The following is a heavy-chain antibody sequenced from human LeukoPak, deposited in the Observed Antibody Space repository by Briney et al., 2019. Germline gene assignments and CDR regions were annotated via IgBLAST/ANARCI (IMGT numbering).Heavy chain of an antibody. CDR2: INPSGGST. Sequence: ASVKVSCKASGHTFTSYYMHWVRQAPGQGLEWMGIINPSGGSTSYAQKFQGRVTMTRDMSTSTVYMELSSLRSEDTAVYYCARDGKTHYYGSGSSLGYWGQGTLVTVSS. V-gene: IGHV1-46*01. J-gene: IGHJ4*02. D-gene: IGHD3-10*01. CDR3: ARDGKTHYYGSGSSLGY. CDR1: GHTFTSYY.